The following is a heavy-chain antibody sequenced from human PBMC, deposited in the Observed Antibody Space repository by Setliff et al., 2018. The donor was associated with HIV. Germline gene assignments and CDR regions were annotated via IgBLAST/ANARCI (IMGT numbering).Heavy chain of an antibody. CDR1: GGSISSGGYY. J-gene: IGHJ3*02. V-gene: IGHV4-61*03. CDR3: AREITYDYVWGSFRQGAFDI. D-gene: IGHD3-16*01. CDR2: IYYSGST. Sequence: SETLSLTCTVSGGSISSGGYYWSWIRQHPGKGLEWIGYIYYSGSTNYNPSLKSRVTISVDTSRNHFSLKLISVTAADTAVYYCAREITYDYVWGSFRQGAFDIWGQGTLVTVSS.